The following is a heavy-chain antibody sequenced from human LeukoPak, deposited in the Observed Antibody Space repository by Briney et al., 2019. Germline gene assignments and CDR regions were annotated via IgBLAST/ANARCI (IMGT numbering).Heavy chain of an antibody. J-gene: IGHJ4*02. CDR1: GGSISSGDYY. D-gene: IGHD2-21*02. V-gene: IGHV4-30-4*01. Sequence: SQTLSLTCTVSGGSISSGDYYWSWIRQPPGKGLEWIGYIYYSGSTYYNPSLKSRVTISVDTSKNQFSLKLSSVTAADTAVYYCARGCGGDCYSLFDYWGQGTLVTVSS. CDR3: ARGCGGDCYSLFDY. CDR2: IYYSGST.